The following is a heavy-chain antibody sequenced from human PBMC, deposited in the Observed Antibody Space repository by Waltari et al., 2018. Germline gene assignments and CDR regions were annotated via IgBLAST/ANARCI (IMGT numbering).Heavy chain of an antibody. CDR3: SWERGLHPQGFDY. Sequence: EVQLVESGGGLVQPGGSLRLSCAASGFTFSSYWMSWVRQAPGKGGEGGGKKKAEWREKKQWESGEGRFHILRGQPQELIVLEKEQLEGRGKGGYLCSWERGLHPQGFDYWGQGTLVTVSS. V-gene: IGHV3-7*04. J-gene: IGHJ4*02. CDR1: GFTFSSYW. D-gene: IGHD4-4*01. CDR2: KKAEWREK.